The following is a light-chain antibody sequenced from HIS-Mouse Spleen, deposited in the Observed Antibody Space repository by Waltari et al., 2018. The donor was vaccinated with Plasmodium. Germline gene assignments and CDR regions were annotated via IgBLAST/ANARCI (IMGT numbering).Light chain of an antibody. CDR2: EGS. V-gene: IGLV2-23*03. CDR1: SSDVGSYHL. CDR3: CSYAGSSTFVV. J-gene: IGLJ2*01. Sequence: QSALTQPASVSGSPGQSITISCSGTSSDVGSYHLVSWYQQHPGQAPKLMIYEGSKLPSGVSNRFSGSKSGNTASLTISGLQAEDEADYYCCSYAGSSTFVVFGGGTKLTVL.